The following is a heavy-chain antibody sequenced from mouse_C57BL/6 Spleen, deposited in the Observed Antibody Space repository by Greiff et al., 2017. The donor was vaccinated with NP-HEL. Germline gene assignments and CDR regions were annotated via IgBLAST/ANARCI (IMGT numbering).Heavy chain of an antibody. D-gene: IGHD2-9*01. CDR3: ARSYDGYDWYFDV. CDR2: IYPSDSET. V-gene: IGHV1-61*01. Sequence: VQLQQPGAELVRPGSSVKLSCKASGYTFTSYWMDWVKQRPGQGLEWIGNIYPSDSETHYNQKFKDKATLTVDKSSSTAYMQLSSLTSEDSAVYYCARSYDGYDWYFDVWGTGTTVTVSS. CDR1: GYTFTSYW. J-gene: IGHJ1*03.